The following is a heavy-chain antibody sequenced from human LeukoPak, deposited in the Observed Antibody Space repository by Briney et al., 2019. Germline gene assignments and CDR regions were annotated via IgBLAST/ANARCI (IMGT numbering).Heavy chain of an antibody. CDR1: GGSFSGYY. J-gene: IGHJ3*02. V-gene: IGHV4-34*01. CDR2: INHSGST. Sequence: SETLSLTCAVYGGSFSGYYWSWIRQPPGKGLEWIGEINHSGSTNYNPSLKSRVTISVDTSKNQFSLKLSSVTAADTAVYYCARALYCSSTSCYAFDIWGQGTMVTVSS. CDR3: ARALYCSSTSCYAFDI. D-gene: IGHD2-2*01.